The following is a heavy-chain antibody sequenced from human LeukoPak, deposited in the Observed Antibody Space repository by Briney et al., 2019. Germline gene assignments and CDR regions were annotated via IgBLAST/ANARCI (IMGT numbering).Heavy chain of an antibody. CDR1: GFNFSDHY. V-gene: IGHV3-11*01. CDR3: ARFAAAASFDY. CDR2: ISSSDYSR. J-gene: IGHJ4*02. Sequence: PGGSLRLSCAASGFNFSDHYMSWLRQAPGKGLEWLAYISSSDYSRYYADSVKGRFTISRDNAKNSLYLQMNSLRAEDTAVYYCARFAAAASFDYWGQGTLVTVSS. D-gene: IGHD6-13*01.